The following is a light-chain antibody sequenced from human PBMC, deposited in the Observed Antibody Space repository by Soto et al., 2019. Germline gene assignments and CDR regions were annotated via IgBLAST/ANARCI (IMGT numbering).Light chain of an antibody. CDR3: QQYDILPIT. J-gene: IGKJ5*01. CDR2: DAS. CDR1: QDINIY. V-gene: IGKV1-33*01. Sequence: DIQLPQSPSSLFASVGDRFTIPCQATQDINIYLNWYQQKPGKAPNLLIYDASNLEIGVPSRFSGSGSGTHFTFTISSLQTEDIGTYYCQQYDILPITFGRGTRLEIK.